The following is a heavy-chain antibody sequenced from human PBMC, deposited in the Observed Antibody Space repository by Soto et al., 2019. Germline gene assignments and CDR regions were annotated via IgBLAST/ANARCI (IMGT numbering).Heavy chain of an antibody. J-gene: IGHJ6*02. CDR1: GFTFSSYG. CDR2: ISYDGSNK. Sequence: GGSLRLSCAASGFTFSSYGMHWVRQAPGKGLEWVAVISYDGSNKYYADSVKGRFTISRDNSKNTLYLQMNSLRAEDTAVYYCAKCRVVGPLYYYYGMDVWGQGTTVTVSS. V-gene: IGHV3-30*18. CDR3: AKCRVVGPLYYYYGMDV. D-gene: IGHD2-15*01.